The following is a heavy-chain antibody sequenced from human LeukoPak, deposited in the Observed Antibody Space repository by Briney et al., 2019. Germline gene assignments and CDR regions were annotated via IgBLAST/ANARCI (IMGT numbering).Heavy chain of an antibody. CDR2: INPSGGST. Sequence: GASVTVSCKASGYTFTSYYMHWVRQAPGQGLEWMGIINPSGGSTSYAQKFQGRVTMTRDTSTSTVYMELSSLRSEDTAVYYCARVDGGNFYFDYWGQGTLVTVSS. J-gene: IGHJ4*02. D-gene: IGHD4-23*01. CDR1: GYTFTSYY. V-gene: IGHV1-46*01. CDR3: ARVDGGNFYFDY.